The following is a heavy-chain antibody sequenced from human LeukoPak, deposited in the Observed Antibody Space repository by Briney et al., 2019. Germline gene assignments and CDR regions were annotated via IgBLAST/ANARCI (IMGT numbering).Heavy chain of an antibody. CDR3: ASDYGSGSYRFDY. Sequence: SETLSLTCTVSGGSISSSNYYWGWIRQPPGKGLEWIESIYYSGSTHYNPSLKSRVTISVDTSKYQFSLKLSSVTAADTAVYYCASDYGSGSYRFDYWGQGTLVTVSS. J-gene: IGHJ4*02. CDR2: IYYSGST. CDR1: GGSISSSNYY. V-gene: IGHV4-39*07. D-gene: IGHD3-10*01.